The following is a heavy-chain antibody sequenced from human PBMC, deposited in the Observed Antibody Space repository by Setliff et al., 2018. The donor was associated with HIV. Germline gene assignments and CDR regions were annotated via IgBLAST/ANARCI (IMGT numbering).Heavy chain of an antibody. Sequence: ASVKVSCKASGGTFSTFSSSAISWVRQAPGQGLEWMGGVIPIFGTPKYPQKFQGRVTITADKSTTTSYMELSSLRSEDTAVYYCARARDNGDYYYYYYMDVWGKGTTVTVSS. V-gene: IGHV1-69*06. CDR2: VIPIFGTP. J-gene: IGHJ6*03. CDR3: ARARDNGDYYYYYYMDV. CDR1: GGTFSTFSSSA. D-gene: IGHD2-8*01.